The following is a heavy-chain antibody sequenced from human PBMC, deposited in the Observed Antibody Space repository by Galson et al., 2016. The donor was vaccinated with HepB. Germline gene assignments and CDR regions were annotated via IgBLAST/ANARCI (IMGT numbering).Heavy chain of an antibody. D-gene: IGHD3/OR15-3a*01. CDR1: GFTFSSYW. J-gene: IGHJ4*02. CDR2: INTDGSVI. CDR3: TRSDWDRRFDD. V-gene: IGHV3-74*01. Sequence: SLRLSCAGSGFTFSSYWMHWVRQAPGKGPVWVSRINTDGSVIDYVDSVRGRFTISRDNAKNTLYLQMNSLRVEDTAVYYCTRSDWDRRFDDWGQGTLVTVCS.